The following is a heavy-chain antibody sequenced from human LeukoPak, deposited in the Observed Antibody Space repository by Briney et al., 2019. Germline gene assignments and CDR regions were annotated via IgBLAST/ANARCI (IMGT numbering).Heavy chain of an antibody. Sequence: SETLFLTCTVSGGSISSGGYYWSWIRQHPGKGLEWIGYIYYSGSTYYNPSLKSRVTISVDTSKNQFSLKLSSVTAADTAVYYCARAGYRDYYDSSGLMRWFDPWGQGTLVTVSS. CDR2: IYYSGST. CDR3: ARAGYRDYYDSSGLMRWFDP. D-gene: IGHD3-22*01. CDR1: GGSISSGGYY. J-gene: IGHJ5*02. V-gene: IGHV4-31*03.